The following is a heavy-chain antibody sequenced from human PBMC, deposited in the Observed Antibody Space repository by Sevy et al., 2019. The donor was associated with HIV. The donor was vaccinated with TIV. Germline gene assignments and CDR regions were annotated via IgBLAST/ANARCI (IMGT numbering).Heavy chain of an antibody. V-gene: IGHV3-30*03. Sequence: GGSLRLSCAASGFRFSNYGMHWVRQAPGKGLEWVAVISYDGSNEYYVDSVKGRFTISRDNSKNTLYLQMNSLRGVDTAVYYCATLGGGPAHIPNPPSRNYGMDVWGQGTTVTVSS. CDR2: ISYDGSNE. CDR1: GFRFSNYG. J-gene: IGHJ6*02. CDR3: ATLGGGPAHIPNPPSRNYGMDV. D-gene: IGHD2-2*02.